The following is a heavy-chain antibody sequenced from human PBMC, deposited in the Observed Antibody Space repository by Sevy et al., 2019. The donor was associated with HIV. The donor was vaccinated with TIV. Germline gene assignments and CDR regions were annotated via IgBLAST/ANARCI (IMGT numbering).Heavy chain of an antibody. Sequence: GGSLRISCTGSGFTFGDYAMSWVRQAPGKGLEWVAFLKHKAYGGTLDYAASVKGRFSISRDDSKSIAHLQMNDLKTEDTAIYYCTRGKGAQSIFDYGGQGALVTVSS. V-gene: IGHV3-49*04. CDR1: GFTFGDYA. D-gene: IGHD3-16*01. CDR3: TRGKGAQSIFDY. CDR2: LKHKAYGGTL. J-gene: IGHJ4*02.